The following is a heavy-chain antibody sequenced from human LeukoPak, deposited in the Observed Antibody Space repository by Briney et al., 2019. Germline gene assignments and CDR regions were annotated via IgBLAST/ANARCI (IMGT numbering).Heavy chain of an antibody. D-gene: IGHD3-9*01. CDR3: AREGNILTGPPVEYYYGMDV. V-gene: IGHV3-48*03. Sequence: PGGSLRLSCAASGFTFSSYEMNWVRQAPGKGLEWVSYFNSCGSTIYYADSVKGRFTISRDNAKNSLYLQMNSLRAEDTAVYYWAREGNILTGPPVEYYYGMDVWGKGTTVTVSS. CDR1: GFTFSSYE. CDR2: FNSCGSTI. J-gene: IGHJ6*04.